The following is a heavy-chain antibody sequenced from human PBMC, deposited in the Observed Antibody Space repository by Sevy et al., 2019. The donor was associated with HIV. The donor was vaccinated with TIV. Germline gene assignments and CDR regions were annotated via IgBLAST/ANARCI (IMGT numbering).Heavy chain of an antibody. J-gene: IGHJ4*02. CDR3: ASGSLPEEGY. Sequence: GGSLRLSCTASGFSFTTFALHWVRQAPGKQLEWVALISHDGTKKFYADSVRGRFTISRDNSNNTLYLQINTLRIDDTAVYYCASGSLPEEGYWGQGTLVTVSS. D-gene: IGHD1-26*01. V-gene: IGHV3-30-3*01. CDR1: GFSFTTFA. CDR2: ISHDGTKK.